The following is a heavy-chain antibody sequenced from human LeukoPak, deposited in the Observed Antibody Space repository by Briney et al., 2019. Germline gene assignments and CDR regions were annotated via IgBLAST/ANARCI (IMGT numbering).Heavy chain of an antibody. J-gene: IGHJ4*02. CDR1: GFTFSSYS. CDR3: ARGEGLLSHFDS. CDR2: ISSSSSYI. Sequence: PGGSLRLSCAASGFTFSSYSMNWVRQAPGKGLEWVSSISSSSSYIYYADSVKGRFTISRDNAKNSLYLQMNSLRAEDTAVYYCARGEGLLSHFDSWGQGTLVTVSS. D-gene: IGHD1-26*01. V-gene: IGHV3-21*01.